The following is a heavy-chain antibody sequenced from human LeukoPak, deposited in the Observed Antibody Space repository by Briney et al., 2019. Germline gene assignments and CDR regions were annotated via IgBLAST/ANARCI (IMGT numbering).Heavy chain of an antibody. V-gene: IGHV4-61*08. J-gene: IGHJ5*02. CDR3: ARAIYGNWFDP. D-gene: IGHD3-10*01. CDR2: IYYSGST. Sequence: SQALSPTCTVSGGSISSGDYYWSWIRQPPGKGLEWIGYIYYSGSTNYNPSLKSRVTISVDTSKNQFSLKLSSVTAADTAVYYCARAIYGNWFDPWGQGTPVTVSS. CDR1: GGSISSGDYY.